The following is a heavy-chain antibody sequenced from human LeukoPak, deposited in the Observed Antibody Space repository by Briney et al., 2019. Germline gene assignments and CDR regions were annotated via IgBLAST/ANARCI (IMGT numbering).Heavy chain of an antibody. J-gene: IGHJ4*02. Sequence: LGVSGVHLALTHVVCAMHGVRDNRGKSRGMVSGISWVGGSIGYADSVKGRFSISRDNAKNSLYLQMNSLKAEDTALYYCAKEDRRGRHFDYWGQGTLVTVSS. CDR2: ISWVGGSI. D-gene: IGHD3-16*01. CDR1: ALTHVVCA. CDR3: AKEDRRGRHFDY. V-gene: IGHV3-9*01.